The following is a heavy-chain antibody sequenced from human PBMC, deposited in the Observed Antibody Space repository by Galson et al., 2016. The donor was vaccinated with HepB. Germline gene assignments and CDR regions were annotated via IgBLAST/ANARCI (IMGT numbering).Heavy chain of an antibody. CDR1: GSTFRTSW. J-gene: IGHJ4*02. CDR3: ARDKAFSRFDY. V-gene: IGHV3-7*03. D-gene: IGHD3-3*02. Sequence: SLRLSCADSGSTFRTSWMAWVRQAPGKGLEWVANIDLDGSTKNYVDSVKGRFTISRDNAKNSLYLQMNSLRVEDTAVYYCARDKAFSRFDYWGQGTLVTVSS. CDR2: IDLDGSTK.